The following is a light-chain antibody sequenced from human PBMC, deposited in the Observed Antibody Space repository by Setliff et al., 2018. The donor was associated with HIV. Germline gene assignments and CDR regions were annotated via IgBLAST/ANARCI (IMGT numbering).Light chain of an antibody. CDR2: EVR. J-gene: IGLJ1*01. CDR1: SGDVGGYNY. V-gene: IGLV2-14*01. CDR3: SSYAISNTLP. Sequence: QSVLTQPASVSGSPGQSITISCTGTSGDVGGYNYVSWYQQHPGKAPKLIIYEVRNRPSGVSNRFSGSKSGNTASLTISGLQAEDEADYYCSSYAISNTLPFGTGTKV.